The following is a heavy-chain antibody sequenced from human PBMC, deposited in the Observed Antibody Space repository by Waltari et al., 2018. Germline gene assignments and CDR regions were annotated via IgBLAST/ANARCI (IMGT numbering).Heavy chain of an antibody. CDR3: ARDLSTKYSVDY. CDR1: GFTFSSYA. Sequence: QVQLVESGGGVVQPGRSLRLSCAASGFTFSSYAIHWVRQAPGKGLEWVAFISYDGSNKYYADSVRGRFTISRDNSKNTLFLQMNSLRAEDTALYYCARDLSTKYSVDYWGQGTLVTVSS. V-gene: IGHV3-30-3*01. D-gene: IGHD1-1*01. CDR2: ISYDGSNK. J-gene: IGHJ4*02.